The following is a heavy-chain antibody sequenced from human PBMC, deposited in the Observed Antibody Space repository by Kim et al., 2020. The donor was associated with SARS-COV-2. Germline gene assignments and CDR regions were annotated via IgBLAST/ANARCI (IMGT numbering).Heavy chain of an antibody. CDR3: ARYDSSGGDAFDI. J-gene: IGHJ3*02. V-gene: IGHV3-48*02. Sequence: YADSVKGRFTISRDNAKNSLYLQMNSLRDEDTAVYYCARYDSSGGDAFDIWGQGTMVTVSS. D-gene: IGHD3-22*01.